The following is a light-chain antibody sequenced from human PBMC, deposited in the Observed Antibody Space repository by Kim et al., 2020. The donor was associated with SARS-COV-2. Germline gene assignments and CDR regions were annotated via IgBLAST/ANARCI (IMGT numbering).Light chain of an antibody. J-gene: IGKJ5*01. V-gene: IGKV3-11*01. Sequence: EIVLTQSPATLSLSPGERATLSCRASQSVATFLAWYQHKPGQAPRLLIFDASNRATGIPARFSDSGSGTEFTLTISSLEPEDFAIYYCQQRSDWPTFGQGTRLEIK. CDR3: QQRSDWPT. CDR1: QSVATF. CDR2: DAS.